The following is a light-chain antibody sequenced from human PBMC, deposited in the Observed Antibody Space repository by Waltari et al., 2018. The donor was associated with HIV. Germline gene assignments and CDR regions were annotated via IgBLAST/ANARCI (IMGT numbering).Light chain of an antibody. CDR1: SSNVGNQG. CDR2: RNN. CDR3: SAWDSSLGEWV. V-gene: IGLV10-54*04. J-gene: IGLJ2*01. Sequence: QAGLTQPPSVSKALRQTATLTCTGNSSNVGNQGAAWLQQHQSHPPKLLSYRNNNRPSGTSERFSASRSGNIASLNITGLQPEDESDYYCSAWDSSLGEWVFGGGTKLTVL.